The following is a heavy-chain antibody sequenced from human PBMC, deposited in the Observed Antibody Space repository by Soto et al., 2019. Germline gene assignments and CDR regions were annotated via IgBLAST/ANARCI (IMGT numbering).Heavy chain of an antibody. CDR1: GYTFTSYG. Sequence: QVQLVQSGAEVKKPGASVKVSCKASGYTFTSYGISWVRQAPGQGLEWMGWISAYNGNTNYAQKLQGRVTMTTDTSTSTAYMELRSLRSDDTAVYYCARVMIMITFGGVIVIPEFDYWGQGTLVTVSS. D-gene: IGHD3-16*02. V-gene: IGHV1-18*01. CDR2: ISAYNGNT. CDR3: ARVMIMITFGGVIVIPEFDY. J-gene: IGHJ4*02.